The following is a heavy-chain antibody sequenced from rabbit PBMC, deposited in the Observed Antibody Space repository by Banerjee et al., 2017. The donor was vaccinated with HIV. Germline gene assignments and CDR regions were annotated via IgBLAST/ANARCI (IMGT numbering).Heavy chain of an antibody. J-gene: IGHJ4*01. Sequence: QSLEESGRDLVKPGASLTLTCTASGFSFSSSYYMCWVRQAPGKGLEWIACIDGDSSGSAYYASWAKGRFTISKTSSTTVTLQVTSLTAADTATYFCARDQGYNSGDSLWGPGTLVTVS. CDR2: IDGDSSGSA. V-gene: IGHV1S40*01. CDR1: GFSFSSSYY. CDR3: ARDQGYNSGDSL. D-gene: IGHD1-1*01.